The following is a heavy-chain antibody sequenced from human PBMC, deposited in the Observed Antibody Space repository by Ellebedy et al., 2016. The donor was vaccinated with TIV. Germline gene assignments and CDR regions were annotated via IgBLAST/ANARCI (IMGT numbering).Heavy chain of an antibody. V-gene: IGHV1-69*13. J-gene: IGHJ5*02. CDR1: GGTFSSYA. CDR2: IIPIFGTA. D-gene: IGHD3-10*01. CDR3: TRARYYGSRSYSWLDP. Sequence: ASVKVSCKASGGTFSSYAISWVRQAPGQGLEWMGGIIPIFGTANYAQKFQGRVTITADESTSTAYMELSSLRSEDTAVYYCTRARYYGSRSYSWLDPWGQGTLVTVSS.